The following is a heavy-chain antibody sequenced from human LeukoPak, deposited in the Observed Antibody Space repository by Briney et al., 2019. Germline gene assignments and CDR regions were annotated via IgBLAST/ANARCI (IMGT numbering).Heavy chain of an antibody. CDR1: GSTFNSYA. Sequence: PGGSLRLSCAAAGSTFNSYAMSWVRQAPGKGLEWVSALSGSGDRTFYVDSVKGRFTVSRDNAKNTLNLQMNSLRAEDTAVYYCARDLGQYYDTSDNWFDPWGQGTLVTVSS. J-gene: IGHJ5*02. CDR3: ARDLGQYYDTSDNWFDP. CDR2: LSGSGDRT. D-gene: IGHD3-22*01. V-gene: IGHV3-23*01.